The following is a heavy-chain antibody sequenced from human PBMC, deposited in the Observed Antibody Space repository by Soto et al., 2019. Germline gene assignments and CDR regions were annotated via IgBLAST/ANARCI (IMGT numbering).Heavy chain of an antibody. D-gene: IGHD3-3*01. CDR3: ARASPTFFREGGYYYYVMDF. CDR2: IYYSGST. CDR1: GGTISRGGYY. V-gene: IGHV4-31*03. Sequence: TLPLTCSVSGGTISRGGYYGCWIRQHPRKGLEWIGYIYYSGSTYYNPSLKSRVTISVDTSKNQFSLKLSSLTAADTAVYYCARASPTFFREGGYYYYVMDFCGQGTTVTGS. J-gene: IGHJ6*02.